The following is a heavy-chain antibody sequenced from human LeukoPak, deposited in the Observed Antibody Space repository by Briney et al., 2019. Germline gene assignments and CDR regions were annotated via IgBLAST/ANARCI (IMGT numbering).Heavy chain of an antibody. Sequence: GGSLRLSCAASGFTFSSYWMSWVRQAPGKGLEWVAVISYDGSNKYYADSVKGQFTISRDNSKNTLYLQMNSLRAEDTAVYYCARDGTYYDILTGYSDYYYYGMDVWGKGTTVTVSS. D-gene: IGHD3-9*01. J-gene: IGHJ6*04. CDR3: ARDGTYYDILTGYSDYYYYGMDV. CDR2: ISYDGSNK. CDR1: GFTFSSYW. V-gene: IGHV3-30*03.